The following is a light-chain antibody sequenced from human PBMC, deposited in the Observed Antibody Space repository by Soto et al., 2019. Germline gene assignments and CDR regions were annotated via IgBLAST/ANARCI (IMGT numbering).Light chain of an antibody. CDR1: NIGSKS. Sequence: SYELTQPPAVSVAPGKTAKITCGGSNIGSKSVHWDQQKPGQAPVLVIYYDTDRPSGVPERLSGSNSGSTAALTISRVEAGDEADYYCQVWDIGSGVIFGGGTKVTVL. CDR2: YDT. CDR3: QVWDIGSGVI. V-gene: IGLV3-21*04. J-gene: IGLJ2*01.